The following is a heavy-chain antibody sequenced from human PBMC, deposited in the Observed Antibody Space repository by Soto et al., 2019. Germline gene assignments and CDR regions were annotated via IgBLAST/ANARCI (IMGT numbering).Heavy chain of an antibody. CDR1: GFTFSSYG. CDR2: IWYDGSNK. Sequence: GGSLRLSCAASGFTFSSYGMHWVRQAPGKGLEWVAVIWYDGSNKYYADSVKGRFTISRDNSKNTLYLQMNSLRAEDTAVYYWARVTATGTFSGYYYGMDVWGQGTTVTVSS. V-gene: IGHV3-33*01. D-gene: IGHD5-18*01. J-gene: IGHJ6*02. CDR3: ARVTATGTFSGYYYGMDV.